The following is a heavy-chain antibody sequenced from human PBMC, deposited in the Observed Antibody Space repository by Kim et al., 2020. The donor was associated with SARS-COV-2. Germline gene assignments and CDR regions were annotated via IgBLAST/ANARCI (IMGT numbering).Heavy chain of an antibody. Sequence: GGSLRLSCVASGFTFSDYYMTWIRQAPGEGLEWVSYITSRGTIKQYADSVKGRFTISRDNSNNSLFLQMSSLRVEDTAVYYCARALGSGYLEAFDPWGQGTLVTVSS. CDR3: ARALGSGYLEAFDP. CDR2: ITSRGTIK. D-gene: IGHD3-22*01. CDR1: GFTFSDYY. J-gene: IGHJ5*02. V-gene: IGHV3-11*01.